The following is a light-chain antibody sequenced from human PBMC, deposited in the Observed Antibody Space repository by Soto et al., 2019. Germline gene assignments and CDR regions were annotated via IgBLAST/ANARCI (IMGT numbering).Light chain of an antibody. J-gene: IGKJ2*01. CDR1: QSVSSN. V-gene: IGKV3-15*01. CDR3: QQYNTWPPYT. CDR2: DAS. Sequence: DIVMTQSPGTLSVSPGERATLSCRASQSVSSNLAWYQQKHGQAPRLLIYDASTRATGIPARFSGSGSGTDFTLSISSLQSEDFAVYFCQQYNTWPPYTFGQGTKLEIK.